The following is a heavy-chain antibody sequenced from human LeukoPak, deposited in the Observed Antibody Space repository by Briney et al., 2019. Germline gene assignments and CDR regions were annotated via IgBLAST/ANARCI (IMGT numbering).Heavy chain of an antibody. J-gene: IGHJ4*02. CDR2: IKEDGREK. D-gene: IGHD6-6*01. V-gene: IGHV3-7*01. CDR1: GFTFSSFW. CDR3: ARDLKPKAARQGGYFGY. Sequence: GGSLRLSCAASGFTFSSFWMIWIRQAPGKGLEGVANIKEDGREKYYVDSVKGRFTISRDNAKNSLYLQMNSLRAEDTAVYYCARDLKPKAARQGGYFGYWGQGTLVTVSS.